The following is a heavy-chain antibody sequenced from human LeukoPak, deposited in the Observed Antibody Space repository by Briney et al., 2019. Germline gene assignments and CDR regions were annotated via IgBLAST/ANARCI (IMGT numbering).Heavy chain of an antibody. CDR2: ISYDGSNK. CDR3: AKEVSADFDY. Sequence: GGSLRLSCAASGFTFSSYAMHWVRQAPGKGLEWVAVISYDGSNKYYADSVKGRFTISRDNSKNTLYLQMNSLRAEDTAVYYCAKEVSADFDYWGQGTLVTVSS. V-gene: IGHV3-30-3*01. CDR1: GFTFSSYA. D-gene: IGHD6-25*01. J-gene: IGHJ4*02.